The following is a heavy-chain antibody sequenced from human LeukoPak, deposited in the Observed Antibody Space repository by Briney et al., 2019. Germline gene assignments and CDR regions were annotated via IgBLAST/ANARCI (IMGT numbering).Heavy chain of an antibody. J-gene: IGHJ4*02. D-gene: IGHD1-26*01. CDR1: GGSFRSYY. CDR2: IYYSAST. Sequence: SETLSLTCTVSGGSFRSYYWSWIRQAPGKGLEWIGYIYYSASTNYNPSLKSRVTISVDTSKNQFSLKLSSVTAADTAVYYCARAPRSGSYFIDYWGQGTLVTVSS. CDR3: ARAPRSGSYFIDY. V-gene: IGHV4-59*01.